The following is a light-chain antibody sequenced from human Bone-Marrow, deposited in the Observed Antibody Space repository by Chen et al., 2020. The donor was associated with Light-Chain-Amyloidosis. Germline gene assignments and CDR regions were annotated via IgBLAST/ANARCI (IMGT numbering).Light chain of an antibody. Sequence: QPALTQPASVSGSPGQSITISCTGTSTDVGGDNHVSWYQQHPDKAPKLMIYEVTNRPSWVPDRFSGSKSDNTASLTSSVLQPEDEADYFCSSYTITNTLVFGSGTRVTVL. V-gene: IGLV2-14*01. CDR2: EVT. J-gene: IGLJ1*01. CDR1: STDVGGDNH. CDR3: SSYTITNTLV.